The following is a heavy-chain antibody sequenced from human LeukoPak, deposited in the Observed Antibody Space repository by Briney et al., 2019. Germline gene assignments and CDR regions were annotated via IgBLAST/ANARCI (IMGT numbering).Heavy chain of an antibody. CDR3: AKSSGWYSVDWFDP. J-gene: IGHJ5*02. Sequence: GGSLRLSCAASGFTLSSYAMSGVRQAPGKGLEWVSAISGSGGSTYYADSVKGRFTISRDNSKNTLYLQMNSLRAEGTAVYYCAKSSGWYSVDWFDPWGQGTLVTVSS. CDR2: ISGSGGST. D-gene: IGHD6-19*01. V-gene: IGHV3-23*01. CDR1: GFTLSSYA.